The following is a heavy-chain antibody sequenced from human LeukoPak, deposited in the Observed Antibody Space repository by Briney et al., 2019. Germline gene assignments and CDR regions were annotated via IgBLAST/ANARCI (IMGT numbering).Heavy chain of an antibody. CDR1: RFSLITYS. D-gene: IGHD5-12*01. V-gene: IGHV3-7*05. CDR3: ARALYNAYDHAY. Sequence: PGGSLSLSCSGSRFSLITYSLTWVRPAPGKGLEWVASKRQDGKEYAYVDSVKGRFTISRDNGKNTLYLQMDTLGAGDTAVYYCARALYNAYDHAYWGQGTLVSVSS. CDR2: KRQDGKEY. J-gene: IGHJ4*02.